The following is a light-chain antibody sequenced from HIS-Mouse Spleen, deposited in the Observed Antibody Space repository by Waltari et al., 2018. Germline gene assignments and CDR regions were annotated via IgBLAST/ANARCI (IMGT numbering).Light chain of an antibody. CDR3: YSTDSSGNHRV. CDR2: EDS. CDR1: ALPKKY. J-gene: IGLJ2*01. Sequence: SYELTQPPSVSVSPGQTARITCSGEALPKKYEYRYQQKSGQAPVLVIYEDSERPSGIPERFSGSSSGTMATLTISGAQVEDEADYYCYSTDSSGNHRVFGGGTKLTVL. V-gene: IGLV3-10*01.